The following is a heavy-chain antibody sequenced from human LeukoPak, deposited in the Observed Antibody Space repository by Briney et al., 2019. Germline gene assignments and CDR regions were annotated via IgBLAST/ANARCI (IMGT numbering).Heavy chain of an antibody. CDR3: ARENDYGDYDV. J-gene: IGHJ4*02. CDR1: GFTFNAYH. D-gene: IGHD4-17*01. CDR2: IWYDGSIT. V-gene: IGHV3-33*01. Sequence: GGSLTLSCTASGFTFNAYHELWLRQAPGKGLEWVAVIWYDGSITNHADSVKGRFTISRDNSKNTMYLQMNSLRVDDTAVYYCARENDYGDYDVWGQGTLVTVSS.